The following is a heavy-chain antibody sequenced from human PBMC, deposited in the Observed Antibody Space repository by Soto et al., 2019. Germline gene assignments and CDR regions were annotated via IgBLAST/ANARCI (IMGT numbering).Heavy chain of an antibody. V-gene: IGHV1-46*01. Sequence: XSVKVSCKASGYTFTSYYMHWVRQAPGQGLEWMGIINPSGGSTSYAQKFQGRVTMTRDTSTSTVYMELSSLRSEDTAVYYCASDSGYSSILEYYGMDVWGQGTTVTVSS. D-gene: IGHD6-13*01. J-gene: IGHJ6*02. CDR1: GYTFTSYY. CDR3: ASDSGYSSILEYYGMDV. CDR2: INPSGGST.